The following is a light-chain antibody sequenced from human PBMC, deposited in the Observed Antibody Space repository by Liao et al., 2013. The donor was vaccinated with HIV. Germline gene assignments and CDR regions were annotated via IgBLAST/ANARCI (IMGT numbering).Light chain of an antibody. CDR2: QDN. V-gene: IGLV3-1*01. J-gene: IGLJ3*02. CDR3: QVWDSSSDHRV. Sequence: SYELTQPPSVSVSPGQTASITCSGDKLGDKYACWYQQKPGQSPVLVIYQDNKRPSGIPERFSGSNSGNTATLTISRVEAGDEADYYCQVWDSSSDHRVFGGETKLTVL. CDR1: KLGDKY.